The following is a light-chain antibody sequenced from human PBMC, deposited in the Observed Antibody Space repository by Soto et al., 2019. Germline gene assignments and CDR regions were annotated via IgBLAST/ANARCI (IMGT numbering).Light chain of an antibody. CDR1: SSDVGAYKY. J-gene: IGLJ2*01. V-gene: IGLV2-11*01. CDR3: CSYAGTYTMV. Sequence: QSALTQPRSVSGSPGQSVTISCTGTSSDVGAYKYVSWYQQHPGKDPKLMISDVSKRPLGVPDRFSGSKSANTASLTISGLQAEDEADYYCCSYAGTYTMVFGGGTQLTVL. CDR2: DVS.